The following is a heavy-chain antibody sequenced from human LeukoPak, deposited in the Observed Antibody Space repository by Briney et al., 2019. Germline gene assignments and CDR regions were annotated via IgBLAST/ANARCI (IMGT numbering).Heavy chain of an antibody. J-gene: IGHJ4*02. V-gene: IGHV4-39*01. D-gene: IGHD3-22*01. CDR1: GGSISSSSYY. CDR2: IYYSGST. CDR3: ARLSTYYYDRTPTKYYFDY. Sequence: PSETLSLTCTVSGGSISSSSYYWGWIRQPPGKGLEWIGSIYYSGSTYYNPSLKSRVTISVDTSKNQFSLKLSSVTAADTAVYYCARLSTYYYDRTPTKYYFDYWGQGTLVTVSS.